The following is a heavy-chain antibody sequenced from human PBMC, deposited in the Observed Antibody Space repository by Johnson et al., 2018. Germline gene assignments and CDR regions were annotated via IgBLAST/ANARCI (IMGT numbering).Heavy chain of an antibody. CDR2: INTVNANT. CDR1: GYTFNTYA. J-gene: IGHJ5*02. CDR3: ARSNPLGYCSGGTCYRSFDL. V-gene: IGHV1-3*04. D-gene: IGHD2-15*01. Sequence: QVQLVESGAEVKKPGASVKVSCKASGYTFNTYAMHWVRQAPGQRPEWMGWINTVNANTKYSQKFQGRVTVTRYTSRNTSYMELSNLRSEDTAVYYCARSNPLGYCSGGTCYRSFDLWGQGNLVTVSS.